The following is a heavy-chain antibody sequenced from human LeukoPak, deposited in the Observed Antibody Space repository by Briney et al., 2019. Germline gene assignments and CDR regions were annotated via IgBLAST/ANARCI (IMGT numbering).Heavy chain of an antibody. CDR1: GYTFTTYY. V-gene: IGHV1-46*01. CDR2: INPSGGTT. Sequence: ASVKVSCKTSGYTFTTYYIHWVRQAPGQGLEWMGIINPSGGTTTYAQKFQGRVSMTRDTSTSTVYMELNTLRSEDPAVYYCARGSNYYYDSSADYPRYWGQGTLVTVSS. CDR3: ARGSNYYYDSSADYPRY. J-gene: IGHJ4*02. D-gene: IGHD3-22*01.